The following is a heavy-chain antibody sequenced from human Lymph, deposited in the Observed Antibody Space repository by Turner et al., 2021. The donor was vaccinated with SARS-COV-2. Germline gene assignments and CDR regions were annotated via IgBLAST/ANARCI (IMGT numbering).Heavy chain of an antibody. CDR2: ISGCCGST. V-gene: IGHV3-23*01. D-gene: IGHD2-2*02. CDR3: AKDRVVPPAIWNYYYYYGMDV. Sequence: EVQLLESGGGLVQPGGSLRRSCAASGFTFSSYGMSWVRQAPGKGLAWVSVISGCCGSTYYADSVKGRFTISRDNSKNTLYLQMNSLRAEDTAVYYCAKDRVVPPAIWNYYYYYGMDVWGQGTTVTVSS. J-gene: IGHJ6*02. CDR1: GFTFSSYG.